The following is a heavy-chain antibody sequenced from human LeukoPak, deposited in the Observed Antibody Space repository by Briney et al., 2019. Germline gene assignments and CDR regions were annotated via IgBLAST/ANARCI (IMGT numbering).Heavy chain of an antibody. Sequence: ASVTVSCKASGYTFTSYDINWVRQAPGQGLEWMGWMNPNSGNTGYAQKFQGRVTMTRNTSISTAYMELSSLRSEDTAVYYCARGARRYSSGWRPLYYFDYWGQGTLVTVSS. J-gene: IGHJ4*02. CDR3: ARGARRYSSGWRPLYYFDY. V-gene: IGHV1-8*01. CDR1: GYTFTSYD. CDR2: MNPNSGNT. D-gene: IGHD6-19*01.